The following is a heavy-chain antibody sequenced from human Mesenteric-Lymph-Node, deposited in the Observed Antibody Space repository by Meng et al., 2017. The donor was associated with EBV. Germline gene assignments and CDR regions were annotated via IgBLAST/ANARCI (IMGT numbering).Heavy chain of an antibody. CDR1: GGSFASTSYY. CDR2: ISYSGST. CDR3: ARADYYDTSGNLDF. Sequence: QAHVQEAGPGLVNPSETLSLTCSVSGGSFASTSYYWVWIRQPPGKGLEWIGSISYSGSTYYNPSLKSRVTISVDTPKNQFSLKLRSVTATDTAVYYCARADYYDTSGNLDFWGQGTLVTVSS. J-gene: IGHJ4*02. V-gene: IGHV4-39*01. D-gene: IGHD3-22*01.